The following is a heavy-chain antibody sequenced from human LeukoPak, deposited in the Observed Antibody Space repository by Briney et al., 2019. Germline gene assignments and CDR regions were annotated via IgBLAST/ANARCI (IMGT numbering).Heavy chain of an antibody. V-gene: IGHV3-21*01. CDR2: ISRSSSYI. J-gene: IGHJ4*02. CDR3: ARGLAGQYYFDY. D-gene: IGHD3-10*01. Sequence: GGSLRLSCAASGFTFSSYTMNWVRQAPGKGLEWVSSISRSSSYINYADSVKGRFTISRDNAKDSLYLQMNSLRAEGTAVYYCARGLAGQYYFDYWGQGTLVTVSS. CDR1: GFTFSSYT.